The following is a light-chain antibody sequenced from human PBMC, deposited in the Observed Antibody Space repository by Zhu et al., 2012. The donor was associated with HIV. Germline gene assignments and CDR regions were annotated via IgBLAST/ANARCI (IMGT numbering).Light chain of an antibody. CDR3: QQYYTPSYT. CDR2: EAS. V-gene: IGKV1-5*03. CDR1: QGISYY. J-gene: IGKJ2*01. Sequence: DIQMTQSPPSLSASVGDRVTITCRASQGISYYLAWYQQKPGKVPKLLIYEASSLETGVPSRFSGSGSETEFTLTISSLQPDDFASYSCQQYYTPSYTFGQGTKLQIK.